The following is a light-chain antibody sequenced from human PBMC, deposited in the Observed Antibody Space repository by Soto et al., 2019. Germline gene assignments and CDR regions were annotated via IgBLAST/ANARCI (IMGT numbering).Light chain of an antibody. CDR2: RNN. Sequence: QSVLTQPPSASGTPGQRVTISCSGSSSNLGSNYVYWYQQLPGTAPKLLIYRNNQRPSGVPDRFSGSKSGTSASLAISGLLSEDEADYYCAAWDDSLSGRLFGGGTQLTVL. V-gene: IGLV1-47*01. CDR3: AAWDDSLSGRL. J-gene: IGLJ2*01. CDR1: SSNLGSNY.